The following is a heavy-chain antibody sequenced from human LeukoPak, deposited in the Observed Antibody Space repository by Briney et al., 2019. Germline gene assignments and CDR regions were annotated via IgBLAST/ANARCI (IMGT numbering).Heavy chain of an antibody. D-gene: IGHD2-15*01. V-gene: IGHV4-34*01. CDR3: ARAGAAYCSGGSCYSD. CDR1: GGSFSGYY. CDR2: INHSGST. J-gene: IGHJ4*02. Sequence: SETLSPTCAVYGGSFSGYYWSWIRQPPGKGLEWIGEINHSGSTNYNPSLKSRVTISVDTSKNQFSLKLSSVTAADTAVYYCARAGAAYCSGGSCYSDWGQGTLVTVSS.